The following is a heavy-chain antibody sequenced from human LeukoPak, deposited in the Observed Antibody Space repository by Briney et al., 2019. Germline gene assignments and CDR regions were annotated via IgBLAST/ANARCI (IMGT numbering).Heavy chain of an antibody. CDR2: IYYSGST. Sequence: PSETLSLTCTVSGGSISSYYWSWIRQPPGKGLEWIGYIYYSGSTNYNPSLKSRVTISVDTSKNQFSLKLSSVTAADTAVYYCARDNGNIRSWYDYYYYYYMDVWGKGTTVTVSS. J-gene: IGHJ6*03. CDR3: ARDNGNIRSWYDYYYYYYMDV. CDR1: GGSISSYY. V-gene: IGHV4-59*01. D-gene: IGHD6-13*01.